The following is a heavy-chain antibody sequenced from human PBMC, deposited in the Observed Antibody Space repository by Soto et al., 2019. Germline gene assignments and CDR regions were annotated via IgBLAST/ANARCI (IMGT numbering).Heavy chain of an antibody. Sequence: PSETLSLTCAVYGGSFSGYYWSWIRQPPGKGLEWIGEINHSGSTNYNPSLKSRVTISVDTSKNQFSLKLSSVTAADTAVYYCASFMYYYDSSGSHDYWGQGTLVTVSS. CDR1: GGSFSGYY. J-gene: IGHJ4*02. CDR2: INHSGST. V-gene: IGHV4-34*01. CDR3: ASFMYYYDSSGSHDY. D-gene: IGHD3-22*01.